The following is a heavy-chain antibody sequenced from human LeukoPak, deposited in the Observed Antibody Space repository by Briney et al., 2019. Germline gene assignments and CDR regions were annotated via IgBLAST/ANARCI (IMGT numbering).Heavy chain of an antibody. CDR2: INTATFKT. J-gene: IGHJ4*02. CDR1: GYSFNDYY. CDR3: ARVNDYIGTYYFDF. V-gene: IGHV1/OR15-3*02. D-gene: IGHD4-11*01. Sequence: ASVKVSCKASGYSFNDYYIHWVRQAPGQGLEWMGWINTATFKTRYPQKFQGRLTIASDTSASTAYMELSSLRSEDTAIYFCARVNDYIGTYYFDFWGQGTLVTVSS.